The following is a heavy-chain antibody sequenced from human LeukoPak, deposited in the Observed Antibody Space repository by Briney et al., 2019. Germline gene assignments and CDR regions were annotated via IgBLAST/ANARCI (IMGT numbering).Heavy chain of an antibody. CDR3: ARLIPDGMDV. CDR1: GGSFSGYY. V-gene: IGHV4-34*01. Sequence: SETLSLTCAVYGGSFSGYYWSWIRLPPGKGLEWIGEINHGGGTNYNPSLKSRITISVDTSKNQFSLKLSSVTAADTAVYYCARLIPDGMDVWGQGTTVTVSS. J-gene: IGHJ6*02. CDR2: INHGGGT.